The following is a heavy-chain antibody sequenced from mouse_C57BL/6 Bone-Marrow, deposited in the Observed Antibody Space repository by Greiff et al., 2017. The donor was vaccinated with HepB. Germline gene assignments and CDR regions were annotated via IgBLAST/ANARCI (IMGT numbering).Heavy chain of an antibody. Sequence: VKLQESGAELARPGASVKLSCKASGYTFTSYGISWVKQRTGQGLEWIGEIYPRSGNTYYNEKFKGKATLTADKSSSTAYMELRSLTSEDSAVYFCARWFYYYGSSYTYWGQGTLVTVSA. CDR1: GYTFTSYG. CDR2: IYPRSGNT. V-gene: IGHV1-81*01. J-gene: IGHJ3*01. CDR3: ARWFYYYGSSYTY. D-gene: IGHD1-1*01.